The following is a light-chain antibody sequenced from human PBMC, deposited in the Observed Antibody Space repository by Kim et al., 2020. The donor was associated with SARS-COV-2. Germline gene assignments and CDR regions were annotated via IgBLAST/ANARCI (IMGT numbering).Light chain of an antibody. CDR1: QSISLN. CDR2: GAS. Sequence: SVSPGERATLSCRASQSISLNLAWYQQKPGQAPRLLIYGASTRATGVPARFSGSGSGTEFTLTVSSLQSEDFAVYYCQQYNKWPTFGGGTKVDIK. V-gene: IGKV3-15*01. J-gene: IGKJ4*01. CDR3: QQYNKWPT.